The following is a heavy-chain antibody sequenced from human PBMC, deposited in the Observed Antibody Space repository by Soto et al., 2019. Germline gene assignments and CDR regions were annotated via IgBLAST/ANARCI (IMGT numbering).Heavy chain of an antibody. CDR2: MYYTGST. J-gene: IGHJ5*02. V-gene: IGHV4-61*03. D-gene: IGHD1-1*01. Sequence: PGGTLSLTCPASGFFFSGETTYWGRHRPAPGKGLEGVGHMYYTGSTNYDRFLTNRLIIPVFKAMNNFSMQLPFVTAADTAVYYCARGAGLSDARTWFDIWGQGTLVTVSS. CDR1: GFFFSGETTY. CDR3: ARGAGLSDARTWFDI.